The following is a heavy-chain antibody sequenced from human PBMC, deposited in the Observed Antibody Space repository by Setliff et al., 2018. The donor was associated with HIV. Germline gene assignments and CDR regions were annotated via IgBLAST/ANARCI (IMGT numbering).Heavy chain of an antibody. CDR1: GYTFTSYG. Sequence: ASVKVSCKASGYTFTSYGISWVRQATGQGLEWMGWMNPNSGNTGYAQKFQGRVTITRNTSISTAYMELSSLSSEDTAVYYCARDQPTVYYTSWYDSGEYNWFDPWGQGTLVTVSS. CDR2: MNPNSGNT. J-gene: IGHJ5*02. D-gene: IGHD6-13*01. CDR3: ARDQPTVYYTSWYDSGEYNWFDP. V-gene: IGHV1-8*03.